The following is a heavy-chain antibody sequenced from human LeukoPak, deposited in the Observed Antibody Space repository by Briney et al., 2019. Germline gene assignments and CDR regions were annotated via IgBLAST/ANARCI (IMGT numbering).Heavy chain of an antibody. CDR3: ARAPNGYYPLDY. V-gene: IGHV4-59*11. Sequence: SETLSLTCTVSGGSISTHFWTWIRQPPGMGVEWIGYIYYTGSTNYNPSLKSRVTISLDTSKNQFPLHLSSVTTADTAVYYCARAPNGYYPLDYWGQGTLVTVSS. D-gene: IGHD3-22*01. J-gene: IGHJ4*02. CDR2: IYYTGST. CDR1: GGSISTHF.